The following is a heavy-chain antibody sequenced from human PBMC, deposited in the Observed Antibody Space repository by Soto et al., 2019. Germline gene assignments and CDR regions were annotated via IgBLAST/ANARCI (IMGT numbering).Heavy chain of an antibody. J-gene: IGHJ6*02. CDR2: IYYSGST. CDR1: GGSVSSGSYY. V-gene: IGHV4-61*01. CDR3: AREDVYYYYYDMDV. Sequence: PSETLSLTCTVSGGSVSSGSYYWSWIRQPPGKGLEWIGYIYYSGSTNYNPSLKSRVTISVDTSKNQFSLKLSSVTAADTAVYYCAREDVYYYYYDMDVWGQGTTVTVSS.